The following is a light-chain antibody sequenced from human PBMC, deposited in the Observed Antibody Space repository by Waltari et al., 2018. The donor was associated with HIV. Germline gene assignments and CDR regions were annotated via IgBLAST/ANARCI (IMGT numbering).Light chain of an antibody. CDR1: ISNIGTNF. Sequence: QSVLTQPPSASETPGQRVTISCSGSISNIGTNFVYWYQQLPGTAPKVLIYRNSQRPSGVPDRFSGSKSGTSASLAIRGLRSEDEADYYCEAWDDRLGGPVFGGGTRLTVL. CDR2: RNS. J-gene: IGLJ2*01. CDR3: EAWDDRLGGPV. V-gene: IGLV1-47*01.